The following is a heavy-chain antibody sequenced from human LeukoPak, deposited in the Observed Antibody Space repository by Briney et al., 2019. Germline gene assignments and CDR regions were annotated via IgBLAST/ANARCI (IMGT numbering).Heavy chain of an antibody. J-gene: IGHJ6*02. CDR2: IYSGGST. CDR1: GFTFDSYG. V-gene: IGHV3-53*01. CDR3: ASPPPDYDFWSGYYRDYYYYGMDV. Sequence: GGSLRLSCAASGFTFDSYGMHWVRQAPGKGLEWVSVIYSGGSTYYADSVKGRFTISRDNSKNTLYLQMNSLRAEDTAVYYCASPPPDYDFWSGYYRDYYYYGMDVWGQGTTVTVSS. D-gene: IGHD3-3*01.